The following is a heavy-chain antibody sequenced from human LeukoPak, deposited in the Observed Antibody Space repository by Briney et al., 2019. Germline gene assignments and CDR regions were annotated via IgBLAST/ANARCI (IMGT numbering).Heavy chain of an antibody. CDR1: GFTFSSYA. D-gene: IGHD3-22*01. V-gene: IGHV3-23*01. Sequence: GGSLRLSCAASGFTFSSYAMTWVRQAPGKGLEWVSGISGSGGKTNYAASVKGRFTISRDNSKNTLFLQMNSLRDEDTAVYYCARDWSFYDSSGYHYWGQGTLVTVSS. J-gene: IGHJ4*02. CDR3: ARDWSFYDSSGYHY. CDR2: ISGSGGKT.